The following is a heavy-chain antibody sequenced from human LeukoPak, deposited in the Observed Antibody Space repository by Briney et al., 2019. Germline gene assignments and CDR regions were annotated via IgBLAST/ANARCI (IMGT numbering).Heavy chain of an antibody. CDR3: ARTTVTTGAFDI. Sequence: PSETLSLTCTVSGGSISSYYWSWIRQPPGKGLEWIGYIYYSGSTNYNPSLKSRVTISVDTSKNQFSLKLSSVTAADTAVYYWARTTVTTGAFDIWGQGKMVTVSP. V-gene: IGHV4-59*01. J-gene: IGHJ3*02. D-gene: IGHD4-17*01. CDR1: GGSISSYY. CDR2: IYYSGST.